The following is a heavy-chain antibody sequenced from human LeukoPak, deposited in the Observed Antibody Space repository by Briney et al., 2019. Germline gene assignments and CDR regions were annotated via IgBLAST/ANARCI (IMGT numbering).Heavy chain of an antibody. J-gene: IGHJ4*02. CDR1: GYTLTELS. V-gene: IGHV1-24*01. Sequence: ASVKVSCKVSGYTLTELSMDWVRQAPGKGLEWMGGFDPEDGETIYAQKFQGRVTMTEDTSTDTAYMELSSLRSEDTAVYYCATLDHIAVAGYVDYWGQGTLVTVSS. CDR3: ATLDHIAVAGYVDY. D-gene: IGHD6-19*01. CDR2: FDPEDGET.